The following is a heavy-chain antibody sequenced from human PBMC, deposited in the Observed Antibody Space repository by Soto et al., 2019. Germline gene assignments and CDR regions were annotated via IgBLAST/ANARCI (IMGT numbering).Heavy chain of an antibody. Sequence: SVKVSCKASGGTFSSYTISWVRQAPGQGLEWMGRIIPILGIANYAQKFQGRVTITADKSTSTAYMELSSLRSEDTAVYYCARGLRFLGYNDYWGQGTLVTVSS. CDR1: GGTFSSYT. CDR2: IIPILGIA. D-gene: IGHD3-3*01. CDR3: ARGLRFLGYNDY. J-gene: IGHJ4*02. V-gene: IGHV1-69*02.